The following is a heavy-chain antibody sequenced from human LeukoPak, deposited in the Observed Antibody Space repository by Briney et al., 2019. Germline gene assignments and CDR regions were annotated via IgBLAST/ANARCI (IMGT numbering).Heavy chain of an antibody. J-gene: IGHJ5*02. CDR1: GYSFTNYD. V-gene: IGHV1-8*02. CDR3: ARGLGTYWGKDFLNWFDP. Sequence: GASVKVSCKASGYSFTNYDINWVRQAAGQGLEWRGWVNPNNGDAGFSQKFQGRVTLTSNTSLTTAYMELTSLTSEDTAVYYCARGLGTYWGKDFLNWFDPWGQGTLVTVSS. CDR2: VNPNNGDA. D-gene: IGHD7-27*01.